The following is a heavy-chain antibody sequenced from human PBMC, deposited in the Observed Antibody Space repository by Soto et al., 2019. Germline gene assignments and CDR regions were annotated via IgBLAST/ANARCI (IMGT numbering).Heavy chain of an antibody. Sequence: EVQLLESGGGLVQPGGSLRLSCAASGFTFSSYAMSWVRQAPGKGLEWVSAISGSGGSTYYADSVKGRFTISRDNSKNALYLQMNSLRAEDTAVYYCAKGLAYGGGDCYLSYYYYGMDFWGQGTTVTVSS. J-gene: IGHJ6*02. CDR2: ISGSGGST. CDR1: GFTFSSYA. CDR3: AKGLAYGGGDCYLSYYYYGMDF. D-gene: IGHD2-21*02. V-gene: IGHV3-23*01.